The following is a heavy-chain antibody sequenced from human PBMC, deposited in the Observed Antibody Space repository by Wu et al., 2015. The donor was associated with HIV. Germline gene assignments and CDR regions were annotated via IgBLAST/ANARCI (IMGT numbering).Heavy chain of an antibody. CDR3: ARLGYSSSGKRGWFDP. D-gene: IGHD6-13*01. CDR1: GYTFTSYG. V-gene: IGHV1-8*03. J-gene: IGHJ5*02. Sequence: QVQLVQSGAEVKKPGASVKVSCKASGYTFTSYGISWVRQAPGQGLEWMGWMNPNSGNTGYAQKFQGRVTITRSTSISTAYMELSSLRSEDTAIYYCARLGYSSSGKRGWFDPWGQGTLVTVSS. CDR2: MNPNSGNT.